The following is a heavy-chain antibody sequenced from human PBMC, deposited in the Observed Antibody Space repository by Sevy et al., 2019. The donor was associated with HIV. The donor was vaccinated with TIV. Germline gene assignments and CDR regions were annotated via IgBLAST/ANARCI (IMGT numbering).Heavy chain of an antibody. CDR2: ISGSGGSI. CDR1: GFIFNSYG. CDR3: RGVGTTTNFDY. D-gene: IGHD1-26*01. Sequence: GGSLRLSCAASGFIFNSYGMSWVRQAPGKGMEWVSGISGSGGSIYYADSVKGRFTISRDNFKNTLYPQMNSLRAEDTAVYYCRGVGTTTNFDYWGQGTLVTVSS. J-gene: IGHJ4*02. V-gene: IGHV3-23*01.